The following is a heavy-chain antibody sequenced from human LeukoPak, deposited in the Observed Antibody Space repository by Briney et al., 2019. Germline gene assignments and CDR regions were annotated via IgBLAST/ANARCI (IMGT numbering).Heavy chain of an antibody. CDR1: GFTFSSYG. CDR3: AKESGWLLLAH. J-gene: IGHJ4*02. CDR2: ISYDGSNK. V-gene: IGHV3-30*18. Sequence: PGGSLRLSCAASGFTFSSYGMHWVRQAPGKGLEWVAVISYDGSNKYYADSVKGRFTISRDNSKNTLYLQMNSLRAEDTAVYYCAKESGWLLLAHWGQGTLVTVSS. D-gene: IGHD3-22*01.